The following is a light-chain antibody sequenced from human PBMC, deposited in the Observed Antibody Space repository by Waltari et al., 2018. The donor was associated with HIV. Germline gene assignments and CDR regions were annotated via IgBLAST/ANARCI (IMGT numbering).Light chain of an antibody. CDR1: QSVSNKY. CDR2: DAS. J-gene: IGKJ2*01. Sequence: EIVLTQSPGTLSLPAGERATLSCGSSQSVSNKYLVWYQQKPGQAPRLLIYDASSRATGIPDRFSGSESGTDFTLTISRLEPEDSAVYYCQQYGSSPPYTFGQGTKLEIK. CDR3: QQYGSSPPYT. V-gene: IGKV3-20*01.